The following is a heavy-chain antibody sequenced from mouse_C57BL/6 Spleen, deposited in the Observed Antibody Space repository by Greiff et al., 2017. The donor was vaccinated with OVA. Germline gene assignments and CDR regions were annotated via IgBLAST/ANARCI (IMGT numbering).Heavy chain of an antibody. J-gene: IGHJ1*03. V-gene: IGHV1-69*01. CDR3: ARRITTVVEGGYFGG. Sequence: QVQLQQPGAELVMPGASVKLSCKASGYTFTSYWMPWVKPRPGQGLEWIGEIDPSDSYTNYNQKFKGKSTFTVDKSSSTAYKQLRSLTSEDSAVYYCARRITTVVEGGYFGGWGTGTTVTVYS. D-gene: IGHD1-1*01. CDR1: GYTFTSYW. CDR2: IDPSDSYT.